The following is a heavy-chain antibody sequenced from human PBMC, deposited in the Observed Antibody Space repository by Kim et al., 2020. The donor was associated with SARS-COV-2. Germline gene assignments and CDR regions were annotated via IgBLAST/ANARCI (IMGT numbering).Heavy chain of an antibody. CDR3: ARDRGTSGMPGWFDH. J-gene: IGHJ5*02. CDR1: GDSVSSNSAA. V-gene: IGHV6-1*01. CDR2: TYYRSKWYY. D-gene: IGHD1-1*01. Sequence: SQTLSLTCAISGDSVSSNSAAWNWLRQSPSRGLEWLARTYYRSKWYYAYAVSVKSRITITPDTSKNQFSLQLNSVTPEDTAVYYCARDRGTSGMPGWFDHWGQGTLVTVSS.